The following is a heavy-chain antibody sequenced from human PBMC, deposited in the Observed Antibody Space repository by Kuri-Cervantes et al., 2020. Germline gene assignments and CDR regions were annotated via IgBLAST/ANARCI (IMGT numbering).Heavy chain of an antibody. D-gene: IGHD2-2*01. Sequence: GESLKISCAASGFTFSSYGMHWVRQAPGKGLEWVSYISSSSSTIYYADSVKGRFTISRDNAKNSLYLQMNSLRDEDTAVYYCAREVYCSSTSCYWDLSYYYGMDVWGQGTTVTVSS. V-gene: IGHV3-48*02. J-gene: IGHJ6*02. CDR2: ISSSSSTI. CDR3: AREVYCSSTSCYWDLSYYYGMDV. CDR1: GFTFSSYG.